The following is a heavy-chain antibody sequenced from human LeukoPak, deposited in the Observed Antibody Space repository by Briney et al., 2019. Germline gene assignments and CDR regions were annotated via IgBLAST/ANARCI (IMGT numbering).Heavy chain of an antibody. V-gene: IGHV4-59*01. CDR2: LYNSGTT. D-gene: IGHD1-1*01. J-gene: IGHJ4*02. CDR3: ATRGVKTTRFDY. Sequence: SETLSLTCTVSGGSINTYYWSWIRQPPGKGLECIGYLYNSGTTNYNPSLKSRVSISGDTSKNQFSLKLNSMTAADTAVYYCATRGVKTTRFDYWGQGILVTVSS. CDR1: GGSINTYY.